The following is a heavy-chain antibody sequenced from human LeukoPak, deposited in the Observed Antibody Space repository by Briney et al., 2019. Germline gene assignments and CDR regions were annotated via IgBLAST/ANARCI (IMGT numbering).Heavy chain of an antibody. CDR2: INHSGST. D-gene: IGHD3-22*01. J-gene: IGHJ6*02. CDR3: ARNSDTSLGYYYGMDV. CDR1: GGSFSGYY. Sequence: MASETLSLTCAVYGGSFSGYYWSWIRQPPGRGLEWIGEINHSGSTNYNPSLKSRVTISVDTSKNQFSLKLSSVTAADTAVYYCARNSDTSLGYYYGMDVWGQGTTVTVSS. V-gene: IGHV4-34*01.